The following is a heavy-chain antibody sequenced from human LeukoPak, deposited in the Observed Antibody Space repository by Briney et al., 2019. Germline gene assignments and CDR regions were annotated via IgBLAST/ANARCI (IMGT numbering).Heavy chain of an antibody. V-gene: IGHV4-59*01. CDR2: IYYSGST. J-gene: IGHJ4*02. CDR1: GGSISSYH. D-gene: IGHD6-19*01. CDR3: ARSPGRWLGSGYFDY. Sequence: SETLSLTCTVSGGSISSYHWSWIRQPPGKGLEWIGYIYYSGSTNYNPSLKSRVTISVDTSKNQFSLKLSSVTAADTAVYYCARSPGRWLGSGYFDYWGQGTLVTVSS.